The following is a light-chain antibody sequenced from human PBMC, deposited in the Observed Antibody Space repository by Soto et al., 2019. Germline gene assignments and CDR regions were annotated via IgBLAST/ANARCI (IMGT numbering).Light chain of an antibody. CDR3: QSYDNRLSAWV. Sequence: QSVLTQPPSVSGAPGPRVTISCTGSSSNIGAGYDVHWYQQLPGTAPKLLIYGNNNRPSGVPDRFSGSKSGTSASLAITGLQAEDEADYYCQSYDNRLSAWVFGGGTKVTVL. CDR1: SSNIGAGYD. V-gene: IGLV1-40*01. J-gene: IGLJ3*02. CDR2: GNN.